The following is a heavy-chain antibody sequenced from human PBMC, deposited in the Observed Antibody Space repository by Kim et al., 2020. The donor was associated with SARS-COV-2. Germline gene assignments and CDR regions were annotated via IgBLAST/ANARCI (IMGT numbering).Heavy chain of an antibody. CDR3: ARQLGSYSSSWFVDY. D-gene: IGHD6-13*01. Sequence: SETLSLTCTVSGGSISSSSYYWGWIRQPPGKGLEWIGSIYYSGSTYYNPSLKSRVTISVDTSKNQFSLKLSSVTAADTAVYYCARQLGSYSSSWFVDYWGQGTLVTVSS. J-gene: IGHJ4*02. CDR1: GGSISSSSYY. V-gene: IGHV4-39*01. CDR2: IYYSGST.